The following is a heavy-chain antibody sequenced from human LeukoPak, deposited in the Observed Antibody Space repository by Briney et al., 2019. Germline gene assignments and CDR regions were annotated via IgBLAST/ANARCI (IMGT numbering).Heavy chain of an antibody. Sequence: SETLSLTCTVSGGSISSGDYYWSWIRQPPGKGLEWIGYIYYSGSTYYNPSLKSRVTISVDTSKNQFSLKLSSVTAADTAVYYCASILGYCSGGSCYSANPLDYWGQGTLVTVSS. CDR3: ASILGYCSGGSCYSANPLDY. CDR1: GGSISSGDYY. CDR2: IYYSGST. V-gene: IGHV4-30-4*01. D-gene: IGHD2-15*01. J-gene: IGHJ4*02.